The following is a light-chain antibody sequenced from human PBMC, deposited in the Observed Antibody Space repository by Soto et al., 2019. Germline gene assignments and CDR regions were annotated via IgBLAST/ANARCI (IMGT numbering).Light chain of an antibody. CDR3: QQYNSYLT. CDR2: DAS. CDR1: QSISTW. V-gene: IGKV1-5*01. J-gene: IGKJ5*01. Sequence: DIQMTQSPSTLSASVGDRVTITCRASQSISTWLAWYQQKPGKAPELLIYDASSLKSGVPSRFSGSGSGPEFTLTINSLQPDDFATYYCQQYNSYLTFGQGTRLEIK.